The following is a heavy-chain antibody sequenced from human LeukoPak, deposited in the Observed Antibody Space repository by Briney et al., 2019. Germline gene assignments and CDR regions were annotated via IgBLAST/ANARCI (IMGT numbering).Heavy chain of an antibody. CDR2: IGESDGDT. CDR3: VKYQVSGTHYFDS. J-gene: IGHJ4*02. D-gene: IGHD1-26*01. V-gene: IGHV3-23*01. CDR1: GFSFSSYA. Sequence: PGGSLRLSCAASGFSFSSYAMSWVRQAPGKGLEWVSGIGESDGDTFYTDSVKGRFTISRDNPKNTLYLQMNSLRVEDTAVYYCVKYQVSGTHYFDSWGQGTLVTVSS.